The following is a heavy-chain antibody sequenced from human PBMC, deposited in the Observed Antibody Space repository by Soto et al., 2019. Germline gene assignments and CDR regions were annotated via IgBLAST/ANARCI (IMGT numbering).Heavy chain of an antibody. CDR3: ARDYNYYFDP. CDR1: GGSINSDY. D-gene: IGHD1-20*01. V-gene: IGHV4-59*01. J-gene: IGHJ4*02. Sequence: SETLSLTCXVSGGSINSDYWSWIRQPPGKGLEWIGYISHSGSTNYSPSLKSRITISADASRNQVSLKLTSVSAADTAVYYCARDYNYYFDPWGQGTLVTVSS. CDR2: ISHSGST.